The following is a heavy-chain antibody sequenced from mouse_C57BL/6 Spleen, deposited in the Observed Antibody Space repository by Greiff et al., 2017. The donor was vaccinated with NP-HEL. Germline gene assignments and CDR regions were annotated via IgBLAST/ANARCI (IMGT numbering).Heavy chain of an antibody. J-gene: IGHJ3*01. Sequence: EVKVVESGGGLVQPGGSMKLSCVASGFTFSNYWMNWVRQSPEKGLEWVAQIRLKSDNYATHYAESVKGRFTISRDDSKSSVYLQMNNLRAEDTGIYYCTGGWYPWFAYWGQGTLVTVSA. CDR3: TGGWYPWFAY. CDR2: IRLKSDNYAT. V-gene: IGHV6-3*01. CDR1: GFTFSNYW. D-gene: IGHD2-1*01.